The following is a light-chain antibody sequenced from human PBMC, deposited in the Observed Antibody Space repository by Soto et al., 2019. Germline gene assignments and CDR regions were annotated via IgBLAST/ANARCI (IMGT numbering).Light chain of an antibody. J-gene: IGKJ1*01. CDR2: KAS. CDR1: QSVSGW. Sequence: DIQMTQSPSTLSASVGDTVTVTCRASQSVSGWLAWYQQKPGEAPKLLIYKASSLESGVPSRFSGSGSGTEFTLTISSLQPDDFATYYRQQYNSYSRTFGQGTKVDI. CDR3: QQYNSYSRT. V-gene: IGKV1-5*03.